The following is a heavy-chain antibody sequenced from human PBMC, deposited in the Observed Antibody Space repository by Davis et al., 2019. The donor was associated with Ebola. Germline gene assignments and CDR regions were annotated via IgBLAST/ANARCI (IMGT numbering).Heavy chain of an antibody. D-gene: IGHD6-6*01. Sequence: GESLKISCAASGFTFSSYSMNWVRQAPGKGLEWVSSISSSSSYIYYADSVKGRFTISRDNAKNTLYLQMNSLRAEDTAVYYCAKVSIDYYYYYGMDVWGQGTTVTVSS. CDR1: GFTFSSYS. CDR3: AKVSIDYYYYYGMDV. J-gene: IGHJ6*02. CDR2: ISSSSSYI. V-gene: IGHV3-21*04.